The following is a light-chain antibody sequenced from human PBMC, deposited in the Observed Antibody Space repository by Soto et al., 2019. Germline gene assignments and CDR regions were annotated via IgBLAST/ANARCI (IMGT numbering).Light chain of an antibody. CDR2: DTS. Sequence: EIVLTQSPDTLSLSPGEGATLSCRASQSVSTYLAWYQQKPGQAPRLLIYDTSSRATGIPDRFSGSGSRTDFTLTISRLQPEDFAVYYCHHYGRSPGTFGQGTKVEIK. J-gene: IGKJ1*01. CDR1: QSVSTY. CDR3: HHYGRSPGT. V-gene: IGKV3-20*01.